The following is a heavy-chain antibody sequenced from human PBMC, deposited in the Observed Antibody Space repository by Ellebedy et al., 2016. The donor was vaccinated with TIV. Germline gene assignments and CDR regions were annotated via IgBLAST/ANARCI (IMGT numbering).Heavy chain of an antibody. V-gene: IGHV3-23*01. CDR3: ARDRRFPDDVFDI. CDR2: ITGSDGRT. Sequence: GESLKISXAASGFAFSRYALSWVCQAPGKGREWVSAITGSDGRTWYAASVKGRFTISRDSSKNVLYMEMNNLRAEDTAVYYCARDRRFPDDVFDIWGQGTMVTVSS. D-gene: IGHD3-10*01. J-gene: IGHJ3*02. CDR1: GFAFSRYA.